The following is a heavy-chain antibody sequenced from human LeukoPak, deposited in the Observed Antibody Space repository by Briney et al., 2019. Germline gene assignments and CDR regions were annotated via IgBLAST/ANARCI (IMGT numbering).Heavy chain of an antibody. CDR3: ARLDYYDSSGHIDY. D-gene: IGHD3-22*01. CDR2: IYYSGST. Sequence: TSETLSLTCTVSGGSISSYYWSWIRQPPGKGLEWIGYIYYSGSTNSNPSLKSRVTIPVDTSKNQFSLKLSSVTAADTAVYYCARLDYYDSSGHIDYWGQGTLVTVSS. J-gene: IGHJ4*02. CDR1: GGSISSYY. V-gene: IGHV4-59*08.